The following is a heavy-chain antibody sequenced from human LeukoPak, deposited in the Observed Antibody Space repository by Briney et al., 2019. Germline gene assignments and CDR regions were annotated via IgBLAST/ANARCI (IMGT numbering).Heavy chain of an antibody. CDR3: ARDRGGYYYMDV. CDR2: IYYSGST. Sequence: SETLSLTCTVSGGSISSSSYYWGWIRQPPGKGLEWIGSIYYSGSTYYNPSLKSRVTISVDRSKNQFSLNLNSVTAADTAVYYCARDRGGYYYMDVWGRGTTVTVSS. J-gene: IGHJ6*03. CDR1: GGSISSSSYY. D-gene: IGHD3-16*01. V-gene: IGHV4-39*07.